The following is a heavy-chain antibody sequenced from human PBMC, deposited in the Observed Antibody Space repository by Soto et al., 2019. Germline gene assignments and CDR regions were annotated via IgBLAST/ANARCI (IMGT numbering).Heavy chain of an antibody. CDR1: GFMFNNYA. V-gene: IGHV3-23*01. J-gene: IGHJ4*02. CDR3: AKVFSPEGGNYFDF. Sequence: GGSLRLSCAASGFMFNNYAMDWVRQAPGKGLEWVSAISNSFSDGNTHYADSVKGRFTISRDNDKKTVFLEMNSLRAEDTAVYYCAKVFSPEGGNYFDFWGQGTLVTVS. CDR2: ISNSFSDGNT.